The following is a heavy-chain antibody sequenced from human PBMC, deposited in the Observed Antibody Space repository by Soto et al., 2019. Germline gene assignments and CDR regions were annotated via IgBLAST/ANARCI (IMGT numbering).Heavy chain of an antibody. CDR2: ISYDGSNK. V-gene: IGHV3-30*18. D-gene: IGHD3-22*01. CDR1: GFTFSSYG. CDR3: AKNDLRYYYDSSPAYYYGMDV. J-gene: IGHJ6*02. Sequence: GGPLRLSCAASGFTFSSYGTPWVRKAPGKGLEWVAAISYDGSNKYYADSVKGRFTISRYNSKNTMYLQMNSLRAEDTAVYYCAKNDLRYYYDSSPAYYYGMDVWGQGTTVTVSS.